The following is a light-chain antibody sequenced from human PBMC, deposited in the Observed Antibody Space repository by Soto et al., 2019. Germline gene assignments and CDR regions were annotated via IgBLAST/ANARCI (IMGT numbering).Light chain of an antibody. J-gene: IGLJ1*01. Sequence: QSALTQPASVSGSPGQSNTISCTGTSSDIGGYNYVSWYQQHPGKAPKLMLYEVSNRPSGVSNCFSGSKSGNTASLTISGLQAADEAAYYCNSYTSSSTLDVVGTGTKVTVL. CDR2: EVS. CDR3: NSYTSSSTLDV. V-gene: IGLV2-14*01. CDR1: SSDIGGYNY.